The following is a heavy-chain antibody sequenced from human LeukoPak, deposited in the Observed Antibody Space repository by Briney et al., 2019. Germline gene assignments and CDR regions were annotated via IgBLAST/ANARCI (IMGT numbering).Heavy chain of an antibody. CDR1: GGSTSSSSYY. Sequence: KASETLSLTCTVSGGSTSSSSYYWGWIRQPPGKGLEWIGSICYSGSTYYNPSLKSRVTISVDTSKNQFSLKLSSVTAADTAVYYCARRRPNYYDSSGYSYYYYYGMDVWGQGTTVTVSS. CDR2: ICYSGST. D-gene: IGHD3-22*01. J-gene: IGHJ6*02. V-gene: IGHV4-39*01. CDR3: ARRRPNYYDSSGYSYYYYYGMDV.